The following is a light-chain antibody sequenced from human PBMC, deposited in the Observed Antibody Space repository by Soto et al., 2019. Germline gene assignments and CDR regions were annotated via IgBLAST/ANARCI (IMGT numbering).Light chain of an antibody. CDR2: KVY. V-gene: IGKV2-30*01. CDR3: MQGTHWPPYT. Sequence: DVVMTQSPLSLPVTLGQPASISCRSSQSLAYSDGNTYLNWFQQRPGQSPRRLIYKVYNRDSGVADRFTGSGSGTDFTLKISRVEAEDVGVYYCMQGTHWPPYTFGQGTKLEIK. J-gene: IGKJ2*01. CDR1: QSLAYSDGNTY.